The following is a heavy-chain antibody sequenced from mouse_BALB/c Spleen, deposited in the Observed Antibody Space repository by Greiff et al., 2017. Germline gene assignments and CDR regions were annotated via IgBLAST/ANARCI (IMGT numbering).Heavy chain of an antibody. CDR1: GYTFTDYA. V-gene: IGHV1S137*01. CDR3: ASNWDGGYAMDY. J-gene: IGHJ4*01. Sequence: VQLQQSGAELVRPGVSVKISCKGSGYTFTDYAMHWVKQSHAKSLEWIGVISTYYGDASYNQKFKGKATMTVDKSSSTAYMELARLTSEDSAIYYCASNWDGGYAMDYWGQGTLVTVSA. CDR2: ISTYYGDA. D-gene: IGHD4-1*01.